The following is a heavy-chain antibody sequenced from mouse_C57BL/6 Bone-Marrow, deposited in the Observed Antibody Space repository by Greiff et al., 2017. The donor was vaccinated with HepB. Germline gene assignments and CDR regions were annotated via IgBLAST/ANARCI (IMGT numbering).Heavy chain of an antibody. CDR3: ARKGDDYGEVAY. CDR2: IYPGGGYT. CDR1: GYTFTNYW. Sequence: QVQLKESGAELVRPGTSVKMSCKASGYTFTNYWIGWAKQRPGHGLEWIGDIYPGGGYTNYNEKFKGKATLTADKSSSTAYMQFSSLTSEDSAIYYCARKGDDYGEVAYWGQGTLVTVSA. V-gene: IGHV1-63*01. J-gene: IGHJ3*01. D-gene: IGHD2-4*01.